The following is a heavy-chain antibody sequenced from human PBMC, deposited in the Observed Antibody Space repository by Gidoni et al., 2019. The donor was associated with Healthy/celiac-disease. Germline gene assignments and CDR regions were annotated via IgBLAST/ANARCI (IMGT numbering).Heavy chain of an antibody. CDR1: GCTLSTYS. J-gene: IGHJ4*02. CDR3: ARESYTDGIFDY. D-gene: IGHD2-2*02. Sequence: EVQLGESGGGLVKPGGSLRLSCAASGCTLSTYSMTWVRQAPGRGLEWVSSISSSSSYIYYADSVKSLFTISRDNAKNSLYLQMNSLRAEDTAVYYCARESYTDGIFDYWGQGTLVTVSS. CDR2: ISSSSSYI. V-gene: IGHV3-21*01.